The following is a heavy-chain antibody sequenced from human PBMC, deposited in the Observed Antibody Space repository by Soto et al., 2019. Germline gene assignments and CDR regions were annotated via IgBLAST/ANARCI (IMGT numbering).Heavy chain of an antibody. CDR2: ISYSRTT. J-gene: IGHJ4*02. CDR1: GASMSSYC. V-gene: IGHV4-59*01. D-gene: IGHD2-15*01. Sequence: SDIVSLTCRVWGASMSSYCWTWLRQCPGGGLEWIGYISYSRTTYYNPSLKSRVTISADTSKNQSSLRMNPMIAADTAVYYRARADTDASVGYWGQGTLVTVSS. CDR3: ARADTDASVGY.